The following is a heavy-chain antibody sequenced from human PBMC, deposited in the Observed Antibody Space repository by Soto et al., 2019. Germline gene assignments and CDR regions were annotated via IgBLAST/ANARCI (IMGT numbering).Heavy chain of an antibody. CDR2: INPNSGGT. CDR1: GYTFTGYY. CDR3: ARDTVGISSPGVY. V-gene: IGHV1-2*04. D-gene: IGHD4-17*01. Sequence: ASVKVSCKASGYTFTGYYMHWVRQAPGQGLEWMGWINPNSGGTNYAQKFQGWVTMTRDTSISTAYMELSRLRSDDTAVYYCARDTVGISSPGVYWGRGTLVTVSS. J-gene: IGHJ4*02.